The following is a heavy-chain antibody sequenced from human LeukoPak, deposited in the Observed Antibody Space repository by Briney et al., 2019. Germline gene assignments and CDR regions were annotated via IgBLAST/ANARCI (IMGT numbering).Heavy chain of an antibody. V-gene: IGHV3-7*04. CDR2: IKQDGSQK. D-gene: IGHD3-22*01. CDR3: ARDWNYYDNSGFYGEY. J-gene: IGHJ4*02. CDR1: GFTFSSYW. Sequence: GGSLRLSCAASGFTFSSYWMSWVRQGPGKGLEWVANIKQDGSQKFYVDSVKGRFTISRDNAKNSLYLKMNSLRDEDTAVYYCARDWNYYDNSGFYGEYWGQGTLVTVSS.